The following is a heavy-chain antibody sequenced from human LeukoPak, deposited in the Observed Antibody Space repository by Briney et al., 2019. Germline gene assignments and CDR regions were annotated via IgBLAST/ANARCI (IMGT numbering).Heavy chain of an antibody. D-gene: IGHD2-21*02. V-gene: IGHV4-38-2*02. J-gene: IGHJ4*02. CDR3: ARGITQHIVVVTAKVFFDY. CDR1: GYSISSGYY. Sequence: PSETLSLTCTVSGYSISSGYYWGWIRQPPGKGLEWIGSIYYSGSTYYNPSLKSRVTISVDTSKNQFSLKLSSVTAADTAVYYCARGITQHIVVVTAKVFFDYWGQGTLVTVSS. CDR2: IYYSGST.